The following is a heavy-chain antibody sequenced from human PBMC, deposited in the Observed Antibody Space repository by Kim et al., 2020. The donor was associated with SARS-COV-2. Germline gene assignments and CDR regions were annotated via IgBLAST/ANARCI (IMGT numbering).Heavy chain of an antibody. V-gene: IGHV3-48*03. D-gene: IGHD3-3*01. Sequence: SRFTISRNNAKNSLYLQMNCLRAEDTAVYYCARYSEFLEWLPSHYYFGYWGQGTLVTVSS. J-gene: IGHJ4*02. CDR3: ARYSEFLEWLPSHYYFGY.